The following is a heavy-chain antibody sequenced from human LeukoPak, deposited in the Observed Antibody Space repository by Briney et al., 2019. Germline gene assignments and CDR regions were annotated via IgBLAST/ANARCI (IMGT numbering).Heavy chain of an antibody. CDR1: GGTFSSYA. CDR2: IIPIFGIA. D-gene: IGHD3-22*01. J-gene: IGHJ6*02. CDR3: ARAPSRDSSGPYGMDV. V-gene: IGHV1-69*17. Sequence: SVKVCCKASGGTFSSYAISWVRQAPGQGLEWMGGIIPIFGIANYAQKFQGRVTMTADKSTSTAYMELSSLRSEDTAVYYCARAPSRDSSGPYGMDVWGQGTTVTVSS.